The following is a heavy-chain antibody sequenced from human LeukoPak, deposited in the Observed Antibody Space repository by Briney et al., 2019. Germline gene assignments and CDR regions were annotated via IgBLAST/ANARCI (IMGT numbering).Heavy chain of an antibody. CDR1: GFTFDNYA. J-gene: IGHJ1*01. D-gene: IGHD2-15*01. CDR2: ISWNSANI. Sequence: QTGKSLRLSSAAFGFTFDNYAMHWVRHAPGKGLEWVSSISWNSANIAYADSVKGRFTISRDNAKNSLYLQMNSLRPEDMALYYCVKDTSGASQYFQYWGHGTVVTVSS. V-gene: IGHV3-9*03. CDR3: VKDTSGASQYFQY.